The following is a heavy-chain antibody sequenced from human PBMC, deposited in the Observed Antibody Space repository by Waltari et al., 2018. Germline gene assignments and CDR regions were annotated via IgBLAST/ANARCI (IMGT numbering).Heavy chain of an antibody. CDR2: IFSSGST. J-gene: IGHJ5*02. CDR1: GASINRGSYY. V-gene: IGHV4-61*09. Sequence: SLSCSVSGASINRGSYYWTWIRQPAGKGLEWIGHIFSSGSTNYKSSLKSRVTISADTSKSHFSLNLRSVTAADTGLYYCARAEYNWNDAVTFDHWGQGTSVIVS. CDR3: ARAEYNWNDAVTFDH. D-gene: IGHD1-20*01.